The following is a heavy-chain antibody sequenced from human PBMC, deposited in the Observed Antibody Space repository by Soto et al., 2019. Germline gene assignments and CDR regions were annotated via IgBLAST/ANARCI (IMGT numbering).Heavy chain of an antibody. Sequence: EVQLVESGGGLVEPGGSLRLSCAASGITFSNAWMNWVRKAPGKGLEYIGRIRSKTDGGTTEYAAPVEGRFTVSRDDSKNTLYLQMSGLKTEDTAVYYCTTTRPSTNVFDNWGQGTLVTGYS. CDR1: GITFSNAW. J-gene: IGHJ3*02. CDR2: IRSKTDGGTT. D-gene: IGHD2-2*01. V-gene: IGHV3-15*01. CDR3: TTTRPSTNVFDN.